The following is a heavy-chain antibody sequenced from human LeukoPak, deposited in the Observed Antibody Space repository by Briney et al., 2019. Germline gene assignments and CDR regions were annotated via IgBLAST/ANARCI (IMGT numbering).Heavy chain of an antibody. CDR1: GYTFTSYA. V-gene: IGHV1-2*02. CDR3: ARDPGGYCSSTSCYYMDV. D-gene: IGHD2-2*03. J-gene: IGHJ6*03. Sequence: GASVKVSCKASGYTFTSYAMHWVRQAPGQRLEWMGWINPNSGGTNYAQKFQGRVTMTRDTSISTAYMELSRLRSDDTAVYYCARDPGGYCSSTSCYYMDVWGKGTTVTVSS. CDR2: INPNSGGT.